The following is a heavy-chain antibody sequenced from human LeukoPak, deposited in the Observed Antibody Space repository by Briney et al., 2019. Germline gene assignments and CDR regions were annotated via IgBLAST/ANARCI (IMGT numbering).Heavy chain of an antibody. CDR2: ISGGGGST. D-gene: IGHD3-22*01. CDR3: AKDSYDSSGSRYDY. J-gene: IGHJ4*02. V-gene: IGHV3-23*01. CDR1: GFTFTSYS. Sequence: GGSLRLSCAASGFTFTSYSMNWVRQAPGKGLEWVSTISGGGGSTYYADSVKGRFTISRDNSKNTLYMQMNSLSAEDTAVYYCAKDSYDSSGSRYDYWGQGTLVTVSS.